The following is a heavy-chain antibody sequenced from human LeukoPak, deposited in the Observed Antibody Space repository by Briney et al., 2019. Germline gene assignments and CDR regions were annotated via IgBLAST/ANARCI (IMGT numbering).Heavy chain of an antibody. CDR3: AREGTAGAFHI. V-gene: IGHV3-20*01. J-gene: IGHJ3*02. Sequence: GGLLRPPCAAPGFTFVDYGMSWVRQAPGKGLEWVSGINWNGGSTGYADSVKGRFTISRDNAKNSLYLQMNSLRAEATAFYPCAREGTAGAFHIWGQGTMVTVSS. CDR1: GFTFVDYG. CDR2: INWNGGST.